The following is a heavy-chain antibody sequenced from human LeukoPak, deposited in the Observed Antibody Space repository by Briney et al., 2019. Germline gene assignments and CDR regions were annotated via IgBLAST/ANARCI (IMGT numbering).Heavy chain of an antibody. J-gene: IGHJ4*02. V-gene: IGHV3-9*03. Sequence: GRSLRLSCAASGFTFDDYAMHWVRQAPGKGLEWVSGISWNSGSIGYADSVKGRFTISRDNAKNSLYLQMNSLRAEDMALYYCAKGYCSSTSCYAGSLDYWRQGTLVTVSS. CDR2: ISWNSGSI. D-gene: IGHD2-2*01. CDR3: AKGYCSSTSCYAGSLDY. CDR1: GFTFDDYA.